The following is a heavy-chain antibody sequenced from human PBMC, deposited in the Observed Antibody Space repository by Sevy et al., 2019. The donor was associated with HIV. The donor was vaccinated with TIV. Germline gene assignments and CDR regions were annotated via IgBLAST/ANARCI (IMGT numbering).Heavy chain of an antibody. D-gene: IGHD3-3*01. J-gene: IGHJ4*02. CDR1: GFMFSYYA. CDR2: ISYDGSEK. Sequence: GGSLRLSCAASGFMFSYYAMHWVRQAPGKGLEWVAVISYDGSEKYYADSVKGRFTISRDNAKNTLYLQMNGLRPDDTAVYYCAKDRGICGLVYYFDSWVQGTLVTVSS. CDR3: AKDRGICGLVYYFDS. V-gene: IGHV3-30*18.